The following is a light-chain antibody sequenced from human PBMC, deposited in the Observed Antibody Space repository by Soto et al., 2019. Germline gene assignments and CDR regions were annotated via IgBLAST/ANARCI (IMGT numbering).Light chain of an antibody. CDR3: CSFTASNTHV. CDR1: SSNPGAPFH. J-gene: IGLJ1*01. Sequence: QSVLAQPPSVSGAPGQWVTISCNGSSSNPGAPFHVHWYQHLPGTAPKLLIYDTNNRPSGVPARFSGSKSGTSASLAITGLQAEDEAVYYCCSFTASNTHVFGTGTKVTVL. CDR2: DTN. V-gene: IGLV1-40*01.